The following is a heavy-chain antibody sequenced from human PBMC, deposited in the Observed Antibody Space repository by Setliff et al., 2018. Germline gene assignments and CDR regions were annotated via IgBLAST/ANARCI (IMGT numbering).Heavy chain of an antibody. CDR2: IYPEDGET. CDR1: GYSFSTCW. J-gene: IGHJ4*02. D-gene: IGHD1-26*01. Sequence: GESLKISCKGSGYSFSTCWIGWVRQMPGKGLEWMGIIYPEDGETIYAQKFQGRVTMTEDTSTDTAYMELSSLRSEDTAVYYCATGIVGALDYWGQGTLVTVSS. CDR3: ATGIVGALDY. V-gene: IGHV1-24*01.